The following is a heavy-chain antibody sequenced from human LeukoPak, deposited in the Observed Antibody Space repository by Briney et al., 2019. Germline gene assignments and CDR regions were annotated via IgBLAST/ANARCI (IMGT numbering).Heavy chain of an antibody. CDR2: INWNGGST. CDR3: ARDHDIAVAGLFDY. V-gene: IGHV3-20*04. CDR1: GFTFDDYG. Sequence: LGGSLRLSCAASGFTFDDYGMSWVRQAPGKGLEWVSGINWNGGSTGYADSVKGRSTISRDNAKNSLYLQMNSLRAEDTALYYCARDHDIAVAGLFDYWGQGTLVTVSS. J-gene: IGHJ4*02. D-gene: IGHD6-19*01.